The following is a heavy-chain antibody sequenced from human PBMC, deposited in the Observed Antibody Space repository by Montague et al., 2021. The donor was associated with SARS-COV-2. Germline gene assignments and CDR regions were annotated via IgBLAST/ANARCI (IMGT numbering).Heavy chain of an antibody. CDR3: ATESLGYCSSTSRYGPHYGMDG. CDR2: TYYSTST. V-gene: IGHV4-31*01. D-gene: IGHD2-2*01. J-gene: IGHJ6*02. Sequence: TLSLTCTVSGGSISSGGYYWSWIRPHPGKGLEWIGYTYYSTSTYYNPSLKSPVTISVDTTQIQFSLKPSSVTAADTAVYYCATESLGYCSSTSRYGPHYGMDGWGQGITVTVS. CDR1: GGSISSGGYY.